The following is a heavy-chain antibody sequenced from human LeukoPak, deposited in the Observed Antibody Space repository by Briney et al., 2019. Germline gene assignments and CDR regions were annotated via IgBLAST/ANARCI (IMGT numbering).Heavy chain of an antibody. CDR3: ARVDDSSGSHY. Sequence: SETLSLTCTVSGGSISSYYWSWIRQPPGKGLEWIGYIYYSGSTYYNPSLKSRVTISVDTSKNQFSLKLSSVTAADTAVYYCARVDDSSGSHYWGQGTLVTVSS. CDR1: GGSISSYY. J-gene: IGHJ4*02. V-gene: IGHV4-59*12. CDR2: IYYSGST. D-gene: IGHD3-22*01.